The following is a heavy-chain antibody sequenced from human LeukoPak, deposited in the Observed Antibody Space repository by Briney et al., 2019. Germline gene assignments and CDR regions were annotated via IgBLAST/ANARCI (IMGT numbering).Heavy chain of an antibody. CDR2: IYPGDSDT. CDR1: GYSFTSYW. J-gene: IGHJ4*02. CDR3: ARVHCSGGSCYPGNGY. Sequence: GESLKISCKGSGYSFTSYWIGWVRQMPGKGLEWMGIIYPGDSDTRYSPSFQGQVTISADKSISTAYLQWSSLKASDTATYYCARVHCSGGSCYPGNGYWGQGTLVTVSS. D-gene: IGHD2-15*01. V-gene: IGHV5-51*01.